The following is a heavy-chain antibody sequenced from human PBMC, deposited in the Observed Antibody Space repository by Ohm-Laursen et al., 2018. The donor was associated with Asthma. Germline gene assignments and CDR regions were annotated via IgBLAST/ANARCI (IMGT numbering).Heavy chain of an antibody. CDR3: ASEYCSSTSCFFDY. CDR2: IYYSGST. Sequence: SDTLSLTCTVSGGSVSSGSYYWSWIRQPPGKGLEWIGYIYYSGSTNYNPSLKSRVTISVDTSKNQFSLKLSSVTAADTAVYYCASEYCSSTSCFFDYWGQGTLVTVSS. J-gene: IGHJ4*02. D-gene: IGHD2-2*01. CDR1: GGSVSSGSYY. V-gene: IGHV4-61*01.